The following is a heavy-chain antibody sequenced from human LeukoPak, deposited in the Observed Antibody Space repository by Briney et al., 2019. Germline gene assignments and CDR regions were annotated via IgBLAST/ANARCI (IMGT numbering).Heavy chain of an antibody. CDR3: ARERVTTTSFDY. Sequence: PGGSLRLSCAASGFTFTNYWMNWLRQAPGKGLEWVANIKQDGGAKNYVDSVKGRFTISRDNAKNSLYLQMNNLRVEDTAVYHCARERVTTTSFDYWGQGVLVTVSS. V-gene: IGHV3-7*01. CDR1: GFTFTNYW. CDR2: IKQDGGAK. J-gene: IGHJ4*02. D-gene: IGHD2/OR15-2a*01.